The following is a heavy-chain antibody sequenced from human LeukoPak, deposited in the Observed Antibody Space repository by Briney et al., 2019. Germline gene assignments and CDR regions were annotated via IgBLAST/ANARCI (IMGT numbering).Heavy chain of an antibody. CDR2: IWYDGSSK. CDR3: ARVGKRRADSSGYYAYYFDY. D-gene: IGHD3-22*01. V-gene: IGHV3-33*01. J-gene: IGHJ4*02. CDR1: GFTFSSYG. Sequence: PGGSLRLSCAASGFTFSSYGMHWVRQAPGKGLEWVAVIWYDGSSKYYADSVKGRFTISRDNSKNTLYLQMNSLRAEDTAVYYCARVGKRRADSSGYYAYYFDYWGQGTLVTVSS.